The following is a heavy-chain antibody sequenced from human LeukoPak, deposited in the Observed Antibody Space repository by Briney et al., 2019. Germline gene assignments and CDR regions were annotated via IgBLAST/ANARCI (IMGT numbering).Heavy chain of an antibody. CDR1: GFTFNTYA. CDR2: IWYDGSDK. D-gene: IGHD2-15*01. V-gene: IGHV3-33*01. J-gene: IGHJ6*02. Sequence: GGSLRLSCAASGFTFNTYAMHWVRQAPGKGLEWVAIIWYDGSDKYYADSVRGRFAISRDNSKNALYLQMNSLRAEDTAVYYCGRVGCTGGNCKPYAYYATDVWGQGTTVTVSS. CDR3: GRVGCTGGNCKPYAYYATDV.